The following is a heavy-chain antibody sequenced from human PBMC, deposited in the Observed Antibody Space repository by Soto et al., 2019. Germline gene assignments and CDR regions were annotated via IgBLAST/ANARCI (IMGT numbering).Heavy chain of an antibody. CDR1: GFTFSDYY. J-gene: IGHJ6*03. D-gene: IGHD1-26*01. V-gene: IGHV3-11*01. CDR3: ARGVLATTIPWYYGPYYYYMDV. CDR2: ISSSGSTI. Sequence: GGSLRLSCAASGFTFSDYYMSWIRQAPGKGLEWVSYISSSGSTIYYADSVKGRFTISRDNAKNSLYLQMNSLRAEDTAVYYCARGVLATTIPWYYGPYYYYMDVWGKGTTVTVSS.